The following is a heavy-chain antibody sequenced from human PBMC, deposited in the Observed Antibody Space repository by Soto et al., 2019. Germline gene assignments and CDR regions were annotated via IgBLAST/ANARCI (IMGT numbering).Heavy chain of an antibody. CDR3: TKNYYFDS. Sequence: PGGSQRLSSAASGFNFSNYAMSWVRQAPGKALEWVSSINIVGGNTNYADSVRGRFTMSRDDSKNTVFLQMNSLRAEDTAIYYCTKNYYFDSWGQGTLVTVSS. CDR2: INIVGGNT. V-gene: IGHV3-23*01. J-gene: IGHJ4*02. CDR1: GFNFSNYA.